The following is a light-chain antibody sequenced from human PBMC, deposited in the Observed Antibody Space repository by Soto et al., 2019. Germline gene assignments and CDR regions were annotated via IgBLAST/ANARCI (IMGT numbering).Light chain of an antibody. CDR2: DAS. Sequence: EIVFTQSPGTLSLSPGERATLSCRASQSVSYYLAWYQQKPGQAPRLLIYDASNRATGIPARFSGSGSGTDFTLTVSSLEPEDFAVYYCQQRSSWPLTFGGGTKVDIK. CDR3: QQRSSWPLT. CDR1: QSVSYY. V-gene: IGKV3-11*01. J-gene: IGKJ4*01.